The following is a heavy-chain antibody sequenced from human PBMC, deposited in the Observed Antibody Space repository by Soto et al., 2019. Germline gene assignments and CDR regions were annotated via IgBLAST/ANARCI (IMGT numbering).Heavy chain of an antibody. J-gene: IGHJ4*02. CDR3: ARLVDSSRLDY. CDR1: GGSISSYY. Sequence: SETLSLTCTVSGGSISSYYWSWIRQPPGKGLEWIGYIYYSGSTNYNPSLKSRVTISVDTSKNQFSLKLSSVTAADTAVYYCARLVDSSRLDYWGQGTLVTVSS. CDR2: IYYSGST. V-gene: IGHV4-59*08. D-gene: IGHD6-13*01.